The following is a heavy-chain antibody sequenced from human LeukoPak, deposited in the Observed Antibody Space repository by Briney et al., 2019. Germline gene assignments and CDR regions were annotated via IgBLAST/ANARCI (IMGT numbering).Heavy chain of an antibody. Sequence: SETLSLTCAVYGGPFSGYYWSWIRQPPGKGLEWIGEINHSGGTNYNPSLKSRVTISVDTSKNQFSLKLSSVTAADTAVYYCARAGKGRNSKREYSGYYFDYWGQGTLVTVSS. CDR3: ARAGKGRNSKREYSGYYFDY. CDR2: INHSGGT. J-gene: IGHJ4*02. CDR1: GGPFSGYY. V-gene: IGHV4-34*01. D-gene: IGHD5-12*01.